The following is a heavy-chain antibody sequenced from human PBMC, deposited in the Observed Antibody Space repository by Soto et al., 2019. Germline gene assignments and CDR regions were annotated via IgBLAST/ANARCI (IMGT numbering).Heavy chain of an antibody. J-gene: IGHJ5*02. CDR2: IYYSGST. CDR1: GGSISSYY. V-gene: IGHV4-59*01. CDR3: ARGHGGCKYNWFDP. D-gene: IGHD2-15*01. Sequence: QVQLQESGPGLVKPSETLSLTCTVSGGSISSYYWSWIRQPPGKGLEWIGYIYYSGSTNYNPSLKSRVTISVDTSKNECSLKLSSVTAADTAVYYCARGHGGCKYNWFDPWGQGTLVTVSS.